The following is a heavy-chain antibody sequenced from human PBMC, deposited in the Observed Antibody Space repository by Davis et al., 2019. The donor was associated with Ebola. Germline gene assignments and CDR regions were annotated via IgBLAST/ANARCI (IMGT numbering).Heavy chain of an antibody. Sequence: PGGSLRLSCAASGFTFSSYGMHWVRQAPGKGLEWVAVISYDGSNKYYADSVKGRFTISRDNAKNSLYLQMNSLRAEDTAVYYCARTVDTAMVHAFWYFDLWGRGTLVTVSS. CDR3: ARTVDTAMVHAFWYFDL. D-gene: IGHD5-18*01. CDR2: ISYDGSNK. V-gene: IGHV3-30*03. J-gene: IGHJ2*01. CDR1: GFTFSSYG.